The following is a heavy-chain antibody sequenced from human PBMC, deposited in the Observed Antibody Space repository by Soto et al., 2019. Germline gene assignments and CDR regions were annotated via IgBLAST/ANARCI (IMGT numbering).Heavy chain of an antibody. V-gene: IGHV4-4*07. J-gene: IGHJ5*02. D-gene: IGHD3-3*01. CDR3: ARGQRFSDWFDP. Sequence: SETLSLTCTVSGGSMSSYYWTWIRQPAGKGLEWIGRVYSSGGTHYNPSLKSRVTISLDTSKNQFSLRLLSVTDADTAAYYCARGQRFSDWFDPWGQGTLVTVSS. CDR1: GGSMSSYY. CDR2: VYSSGGT.